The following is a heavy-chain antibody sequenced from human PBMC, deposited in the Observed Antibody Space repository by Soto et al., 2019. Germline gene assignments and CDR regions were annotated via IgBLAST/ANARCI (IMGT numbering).Heavy chain of an antibody. D-gene: IGHD6-19*01. CDR3: TREGXSSGGYXRALDV. Sequence: EAQLVDSGGGLVEPGRSLRLSCTGYGYNFGDYSMSYYRQAPGKGLEWVAFIRLRLTGGTAEYAASVNGRXXXXXXXSXXXXXXXXXXXXXXXXXXXXXTREGXSSGGYXRALDVWGQGTLVTVXS. J-gene: IGHJ3*01. CDR1: GYNFGDYS. CDR2: IRLRLTGGTA. V-gene: IGHV3-49*03.